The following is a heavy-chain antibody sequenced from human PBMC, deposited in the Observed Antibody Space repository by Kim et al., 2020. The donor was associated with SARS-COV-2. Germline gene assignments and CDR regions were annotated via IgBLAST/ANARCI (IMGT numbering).Heavy chain of an antibody. V-gene: IGHV3-30*04. D-gene: IGHD3-22*01. J-gene: IGHJ4*02. CDR1: GFTFSSYA. CDR2: ISYDGSNK. CDR3: ARDRYDSREGY. Sequence: GGSLRLSCAASGFTFSSYAMHWVRQAPGKGLEWVAVISYDGSNKYYADSVKGRFTISRDNSKNTLYLQMNSLRAEDTAVYYCARDRYDSREGYWGQGTLVTVSS.